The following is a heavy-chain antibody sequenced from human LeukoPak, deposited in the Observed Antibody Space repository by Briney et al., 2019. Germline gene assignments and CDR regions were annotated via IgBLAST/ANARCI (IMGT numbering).Heavy chain of an antibody. D-gene: IGHD3-22*01. V-gene: IGHV1-2*02. CDR3: ASLYYYDSSGYSNWFDP. CDR2: INPNSGGT. Sequence: GASVKVSCKASGYTFTGYYMHWVRQAPGQGLEWMGWINPNSGGTNYAQKFQGRVTMTRDTSISTAYMELSRLRSDDTAVYYCASLYYYDSSGYSNWFDPWGQGTLVTVSS. J-gene: IGHJ5*02. CDR1: GYTFTGYY.